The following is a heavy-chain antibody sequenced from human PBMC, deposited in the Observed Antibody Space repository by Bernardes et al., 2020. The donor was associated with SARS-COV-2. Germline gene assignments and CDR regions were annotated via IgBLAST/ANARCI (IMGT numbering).Heavy chain of an antibody. CDR1: GFTFSSYE. CDR3: AGMAANPTKAY. Sequence: WGSLRLSCAASGFTFSSYELNWVRQAPGKGLEWVSYITRSGSTTYYADSVKGRFSISRDNAKNSLFLLMNGLSAEATAVYYCAGMAANPTKAYWGQGTLVSVSS. D-gene: IGHD2-15*01. J-gene: IGHJ4*02. V-gene: IGHV3-48*03. CDR2: ITRSGSTT.